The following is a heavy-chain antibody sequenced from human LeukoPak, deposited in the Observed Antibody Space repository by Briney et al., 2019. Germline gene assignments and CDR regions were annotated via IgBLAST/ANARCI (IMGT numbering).Heavy chain of an antibody. J-gene: IGHJ5*02. CDR1: GFTFGDYA. CDR3: TRDTYYDILTGYYGWFDP. Sequence: GGSLRLSCTASGFTFGDYAMSWVRQAPAKGLEWVGFIRSKAYGGTTEYAASVKGRFTISRDDSKSIAYLQMNSLKTEDTAVYYCTRDTYYDILTGYYGWFDPWGQGTLVTISS. D-gene: IGHD3-9*01. CDR2: IRSKAYGGTT. V-gene: IGHV3-49*04.